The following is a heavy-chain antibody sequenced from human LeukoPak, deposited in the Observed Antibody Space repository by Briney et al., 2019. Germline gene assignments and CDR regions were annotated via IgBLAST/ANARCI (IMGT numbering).Heavy chain of an antibody. CDR3: ARADRGSYYFLPLHFDY. V-gene: IGHV4-34*01. CDR1: GGSFSGDF. CDR2: INHGGST. J-gene: IGHJ4*02. Sequence: ETLSLTCAVYGGSFSGDFWSWIRQSPGKGLEWIGEINHGGSTTYNPSLQSRVTMSVDTSTNQFSLKLSSVTAADTAVYYCARADRGSYYFLPLHFDYWGQGTLVTVSS. D-gene: IGHD1-26*01.